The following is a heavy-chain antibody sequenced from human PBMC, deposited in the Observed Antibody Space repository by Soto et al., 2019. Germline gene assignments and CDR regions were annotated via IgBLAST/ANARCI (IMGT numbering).Heavy chain of an antibody. Sequence: GGSLRLSCAASGFTFSSYSMNWVRQAPGKGLEWVSSISSSSSYIYYADLVKGRFTISRDNAKNSLYLQMNSLRAEYTAVYYCAREDGSSWYRTTYYGMDVWGQGTTVTVSS. V-gene: IGHV3-21*03. CDR3: AREDGSSWYRTTYYGMDV. CDR2: ISSSSSYI. D-gene: IGHD6-13*01. J-gene: IGHJ6*02. CDR1: GFTFSSYS.